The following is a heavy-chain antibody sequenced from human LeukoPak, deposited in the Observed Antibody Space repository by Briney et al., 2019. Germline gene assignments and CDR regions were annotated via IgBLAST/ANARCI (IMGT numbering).Heavy chain of an antibody. Sequence: GGSLRLSCAASGFTFSGSAMYWVRQASGKGLEWVGRIRSKANNYATAYAASVKGRFTISIDDSKNTAYLQMNSLKTEDTAVYFCTGYSYGYYYYYMDVWGKGTTVTVSS. CDR3: TGYSYGYYYYYMDV. J-gene: IGHJ6*03. CDR2: IRSKANNYAT. CDR1: GFTFSGSA. D-gene: IGHD5-18*01. V-gene: IGHV3-73*01.